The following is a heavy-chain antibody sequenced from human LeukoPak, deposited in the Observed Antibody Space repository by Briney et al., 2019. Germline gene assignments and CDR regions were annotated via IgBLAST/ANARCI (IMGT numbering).Heavy chain of an antibody. CDR2: VYGSGYT. Sequence: SETLSLTCTVSGASISGWYWSWIRQPPGKGLEWIGYVYGSGYTNYNPSLKSRVTMSVDTSKNQFSLKLSSVTAADTAVYYCARDPNWAVWGQGTLVTVSS. D-gene: IGHD7-27*01. J-gene: IGHJ4*02. V-gene: IGHV4-59*12. CDR3: ARDPNWAV. CDR1: GASISGWY.